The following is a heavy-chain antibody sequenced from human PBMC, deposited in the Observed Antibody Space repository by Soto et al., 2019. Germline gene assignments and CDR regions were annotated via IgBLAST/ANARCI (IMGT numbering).Heavy chain of an antibody. Sequence: GGSLRLSCAASGFTFSSYSMNWVRQAPGKGLEWVSYISSSSSTIYYADSVKGRFTISRDNAKNSLYLQMNSLRAEDTAVYYCARGVWRSSGLLDYWGQGTLVTVSS. CDR3: ARGVWRSSGLLDY. V-gene: IGHV3-48*01. J-gene: IGHJ4*02. CDR1: GFTFSSYS. CDR2: ISSSSSTI. D-gene: IGHD3-16*01.